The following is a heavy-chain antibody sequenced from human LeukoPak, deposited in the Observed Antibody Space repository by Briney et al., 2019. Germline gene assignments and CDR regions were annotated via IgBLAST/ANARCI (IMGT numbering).Heavy chain of an antibody. CDR3: AKAYRGYYDSSGYPEPYDAFDI. J-gene: IGHJ3*02. CDR1: GFTFSSYA. V-gene: IGHV3-23*01. CDR2: ISGSGGST. D-gene: IGHD3-22*01. Sequence: GGSLRLSCAASGFTFSSYAMSWVRQAPGKGLEWVSAISGSGGSTYYADSVKGRFTISRDNSKNTLYLQMNSLRAEDTAVYYCAKAYRGYYDSSGYPEPYDAFDIWGQGTMVTVSS.